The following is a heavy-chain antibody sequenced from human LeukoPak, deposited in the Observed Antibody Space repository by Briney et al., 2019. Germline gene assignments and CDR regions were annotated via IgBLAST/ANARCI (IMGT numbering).Heavy chain of an antibody. J-gene: IGHJ4*02. Sequence: ASVKVSCKVSGYTFTSYDINWVRQAPGQGLEWMGWMNPNSGNRRYAQSFQGRVIMTTDTSINTAYMELSSLTSQDTAIYFCARAGVAATGLDYWSQGTLVTVYS. CDR2: MNPNSGNR. D-gene: IGHD2-15*01. CDR1: GYTFTSYD. CDR3: ARAGVAATGLDY. V-gene: IGHV1-8*01.